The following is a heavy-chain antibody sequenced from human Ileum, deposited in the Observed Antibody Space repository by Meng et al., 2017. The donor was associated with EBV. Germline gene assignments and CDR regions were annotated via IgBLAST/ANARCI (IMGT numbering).Heavy chain of an antibody. CDR2: MSYTGST. D-gene: IGHD2-21*02. CDR1: NGSVSSYGYY. CDR3: ARERGGGDRGIQ. J-gene: IGHJ4*02. V-gene: IGHV4-61*08. Sequence: RLQESGPGLVKPSETLSLTCSVSNGSVSSYGYYWTWIRQPPGKGLEWIGYMSYTGSTNYKSTLKSRVTISVDKSKNQFSLKLSSVTAADTAVYYCARERGGGDRGIQWGQGTLVTVSS.